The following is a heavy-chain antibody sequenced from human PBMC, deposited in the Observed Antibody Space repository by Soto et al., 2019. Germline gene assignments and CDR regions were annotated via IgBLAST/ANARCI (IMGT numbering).Heavy chain of an antibody. CDR3: ARTAYSSSWYDSWFDP. J-gene: IGHJ5*02. CDR1: GFSLSTSGMC. CDR2: IDWDDDK. V-gene: IGHV2-70*01. Sequence: SGPTLVNPTQTLTLTCTFSGFSLSTSGMCVSWIRQPPGKALEWLALIDWDDDKYYSTSLKTRLTISKDTSKNQVVLTMTNMDPVDTATYYCARTAYSSSWYDSWFDPWGQGTLVTVSS. D-gene: IGHD6-13*01.